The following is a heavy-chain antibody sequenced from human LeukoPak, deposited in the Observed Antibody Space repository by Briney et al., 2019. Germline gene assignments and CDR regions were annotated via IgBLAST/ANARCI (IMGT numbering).Heavy chain of an antibody. CDR3: ARHVVYYGSGSYRYYYYYGMDV. Sequence: SETLSLTCTVSGGSTSSSSYYWGWIRQPPGKGLEWIGSIYYSGSTYYNPSLKGRVTISVDTSKNQFSLKLSSVTAADTAVYYCARHVVYYGSGSYRYYYYYGMDVWGQGTTVTVSS. J-gene: IGHJ6*02. CDR2: IYYSGST. CDR1: GGSTSSSSYY. D-gene: IGHD3-10*01. V-gene: IGHV4-39*01.